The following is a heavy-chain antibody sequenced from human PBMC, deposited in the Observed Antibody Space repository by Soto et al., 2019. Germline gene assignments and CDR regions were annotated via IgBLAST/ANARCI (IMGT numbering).Heavy chain of an antibody. V-gene: IGHV2-5*02. CDR1: ALPLKKGRGG. Sequence: LGRASRTQRLYISVLALPLKKGRGGGGWMRHRPGKALVWVALIYWDDDKRYSPSLRSRLTITKDTSKNQVVLTMTNMDPVDTATYYCIQSRCGGDCLQSYASYYYYGMDVWGQGTTVTVSS. J-gene: IGHJ6*02. CDR2: IYWDDDK. D-gene: IGHD2-21*02. CDR3: IQSRCGGDCLQSYASYYYYGMDV.